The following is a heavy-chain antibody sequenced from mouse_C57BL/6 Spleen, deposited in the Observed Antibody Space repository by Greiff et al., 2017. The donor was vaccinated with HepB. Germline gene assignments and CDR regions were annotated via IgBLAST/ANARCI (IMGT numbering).Heavy chain of an antibody. CDR3: ARGIYYDYDGPSRFAY. D-gene: IGHD2-4*01. V-gene: IGHV1-61*01. J-gene: IGHJ3*01. CDR1: GYTFTSYW. Sequence: VQLQQSGAELVRPGSSVKLSCKASGYTFTSYWMDWVKQRPGQGLEWIGNIYPSDSETHYNQKFKDKATLTVDKSSSTAYMQLSSLTSEDSAVYYCARGIYYDYDGPSRFAYWGQGTLVTVSA. CDR2: IYPSDSET.